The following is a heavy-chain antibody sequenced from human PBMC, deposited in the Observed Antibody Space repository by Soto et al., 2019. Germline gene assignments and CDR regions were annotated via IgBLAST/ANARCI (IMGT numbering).Heavy chain of an antibody. CDR1: GGSISNSNYY. Sequence: QLQLQESGPGLVKPSETLSLTCTVSGGSISNSNYYWGWIRQPPGKGLEWIGSIYYTGNTYYNPSLKSRVPRSEDPSKNQFSMILGSVTAADTAVYFCERHSTWLFLSDYWGQGTLVTVSS. J-gene: IGHJ4*02. CDR3: ERHSTWLFLSDY. CDR2: IYYTGNT. D-gene: IGHD3-9*01. V-gene: IGHV4-39*01.